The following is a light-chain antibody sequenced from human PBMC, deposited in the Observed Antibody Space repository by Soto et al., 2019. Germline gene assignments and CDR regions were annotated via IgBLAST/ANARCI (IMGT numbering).Light chain of an antibody. V-gene: IGKV3-11*01. CDR2: DAS. J-gene: IGKJ1*01. Sequence: EIVLTQSPATLSLSPGERATLSCRASQTVSSSLAWYQQKPGQAPRLLISDASNRATGVPARFSGSGSGTDFTLTISRLEPEDFAVYFCQQYGSSVKTFGQGTKVDIK. CDR3: QQYGSSVKT. CDR1: QTVSSS.